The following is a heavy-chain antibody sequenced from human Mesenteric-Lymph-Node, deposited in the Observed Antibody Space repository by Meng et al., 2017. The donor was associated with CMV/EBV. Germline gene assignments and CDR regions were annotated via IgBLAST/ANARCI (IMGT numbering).Heavy chain of an antibody. Sequence: GSLRLSCTVSGDSVTRESFYWSWIRRTPGKGLEWLGHIYHRGRTNYNPSLKSRVSISMDTSKNHFSLTLGSVTAADTAVYYCARGGDFWSGYLGLNWFDPWGQGTLVTVSS. V-gene: IGHV4-61*03. CDR2: IYHRGRT. J-gene: IGHJ5*02. CDR3: ARGGDFWSGYLGLNWFDP. CDR1: GDSVTRESFY. D-gene: IGHD3-3*01.